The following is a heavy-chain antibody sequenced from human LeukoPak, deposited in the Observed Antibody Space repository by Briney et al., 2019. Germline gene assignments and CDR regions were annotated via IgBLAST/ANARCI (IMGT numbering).Heavy chain of an antibody. CDR1: GGSISGYY. J-gene: IGHJ5*02. CDR3: AGREIAAAGKEWWFDP. V-gene: IGHV4-59*08. Sequence: PSETLSLTCVVSGGSISGYYWSWIRQSPGKGLEWVGYISSSGSTNYNPSLKSRVTTSVDTSKNQFSLKLSSVTAADTAVYYCAGREIAAAGKEWWFDPWGQGTLVTVSS. CDR2: ISSSGST. D-gene: IGHD6-13*01.